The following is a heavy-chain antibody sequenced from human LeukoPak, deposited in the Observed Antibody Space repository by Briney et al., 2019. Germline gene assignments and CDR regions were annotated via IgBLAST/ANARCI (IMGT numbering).Heavy chain of an antibody. CDR2: ISGSGGST. V-gene: IGHV3-23*01. D-gene: IGHD6-13*01. CDR1: GFTLSSYA. Sequence: GGSLRLSCAASGFTLSSYAMSWVRQAPGKGLEWVSAISGSGGSTYYADSVKGRFTISRDNSKNTLYLQMSSLRAEDTAVYYCAKASSSSWYVLGNWGQGTLVTVSS. CDR3: AKASSSSWYVLGN. J-gene: IGHJ4*02.